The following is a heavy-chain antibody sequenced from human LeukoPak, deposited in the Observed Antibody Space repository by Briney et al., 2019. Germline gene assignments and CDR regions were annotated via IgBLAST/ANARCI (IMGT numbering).Heavy chain of an antibody. D-gene: IGHD3-10*01. Sequence: SETLSLTCTVSGGSISSGGYYWSWIRQHPGKGLEWIGYIYYSGSTYYNPSLKSRVTISVDTSKNQFSLKLSSVTAADTAVYYCARDRKVRGVIIFDYWGQGTLVTVSS. CDR3: ARDRKVRGVIIFDY. V-gene: IGHV4-31*03. J-gene: IGHJ4*02. CDR2: IYYSGST. CDR1: GGSISSGGYY.